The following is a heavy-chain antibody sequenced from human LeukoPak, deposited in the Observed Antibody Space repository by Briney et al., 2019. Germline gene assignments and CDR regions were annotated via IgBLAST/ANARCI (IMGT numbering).Heavy chain of an antibody. CDR2: IFHSGSA. CDR1: GYSIRSGYY. Sequence: SETLSRTCSVSGYSIRSGYYGGWIRQPPGEGLAWIARIFHSGSAYYKSSLKGRVTISVDKSKNQISLKLSSVTAADTALYYCARLFTKIVVGPSNYWGQGILITVPS. D-gene: IGHD3-22*01. CDR3: ARLFTKIVVGPSNY. V-gene: IGHV4-38-2*01. J-gene: IGHJ4*02.